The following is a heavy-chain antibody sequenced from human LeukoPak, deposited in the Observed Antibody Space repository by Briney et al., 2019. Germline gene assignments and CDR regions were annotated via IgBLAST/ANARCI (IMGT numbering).Heavy chain of an antibody. CDR3: ARSDTAMVTIDY. D-gene: IGHD5-18*01. CDR2: INHSGST. V-gene: IGHV4-34*01. Sequence: SETLSLTCTVSGGSISGYYWSWVRQPPGKGLEWIGEINHSGSTNYNPSLKSRVTISVDTSKNQFSLKLSSVTAADTAVYYCARSDTAMVTIDYWGQGTLVTVSS. J-gene: IGHJ4*02. CDR1: GGSISGYY.